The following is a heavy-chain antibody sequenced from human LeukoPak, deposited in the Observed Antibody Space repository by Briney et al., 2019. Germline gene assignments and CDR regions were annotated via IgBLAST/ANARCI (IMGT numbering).Heavy chain of an antibody. CDR1: GYTLTELS. D-gene: IGHD3-3*01. J-gene: IGHJ5*02. V-gene: IGHV1-24*01. CDR3: ARDGRYYDFWSGYSTPNWFDR. CDR2: FDPEDGET. Sequence: GASVKVSCKVSGYTLTELSMHWVRQAPGKGLEWMGGFDPEDGETICAQKFQGRVTMTEDTSTDTAYMELRSLRSDDTAVYYCARDGRYYDFWSGYSTPNWFDRWGQGTLVTVSS.